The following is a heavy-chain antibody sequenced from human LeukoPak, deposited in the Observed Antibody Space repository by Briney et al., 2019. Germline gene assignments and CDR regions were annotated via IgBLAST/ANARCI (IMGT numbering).Heavy chain of an antibody. Sequence: GGSLRLSCAASGFTFNNYSIHWVRQAPGKGLEWVSSITSHSAYISYADSVKGRFTISRDNSKNSLFLHMTSLKVEDTAVYYCARDAWGYDLWGQGTLVTVS. CDR2: ITSHSAYI. CDR1: GFTFNNYS. V-gene: IGHV3-21*01. J-gene: IGHJ5*02. D-gene: IGHD2-15*01. CDR3: ARDAWGYDL.